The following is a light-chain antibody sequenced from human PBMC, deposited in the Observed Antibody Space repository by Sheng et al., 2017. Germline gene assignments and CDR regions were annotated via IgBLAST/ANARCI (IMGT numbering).Light chain of an antibody. CDR3: QQYDSYPPT. Sequence: DIQMTQSPPSVSASVGDRVTVTCRASQDIRYYLAWYQQKPGQAPKSLIYAATVLQSGVTSRFSGSGSGVDFSLTISSLQPEDFAVYYCQQYDSYPPTFGQGTKVEIK. J-gene: IGKJ1*01. CDR2: AAT. V-gene: IGKV1-16*01. CDR1: QDIRYY.